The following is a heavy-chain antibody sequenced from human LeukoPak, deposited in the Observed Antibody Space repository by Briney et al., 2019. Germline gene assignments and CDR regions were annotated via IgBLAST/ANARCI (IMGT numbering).Heavy chain of an antibody. CDR2: IGSSDNII. Sequence: GGSLRLSCAASGFTLHDFYMSWIRQAPGKGLEWVSDIGSSDNIISYADSVKGRFTISRDIAKNSLYLQVNSLRVEDTAVYYCAREVVAGTFDSWGQSTLVTVSS. D-gene: IGHD6-19*01. CDR1: GFTLHDFY. J-gene: IGHJ4*02. V-gene: IGHV3-11*01. CDR3: AREVVAGTFDS.